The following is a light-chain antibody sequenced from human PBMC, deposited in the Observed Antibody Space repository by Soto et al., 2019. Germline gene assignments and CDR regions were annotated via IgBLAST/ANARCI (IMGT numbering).Light chain of an antibody. CDR1: SSNIGSNY. J-gene: IGLJ2*01. CDR2: DNN. CDR3: GTWDSSLSAGV. V-gene: IGLV1-51*01. Sequence: QSVLTQPPSVSAAPGQKVTISCSGSSSNIGSNYVSWYQQLPGTAPKVLIYDNNKRPSGIPDRFSGSKSGTSATLGITGLQTGDEADYYCGTWDSSLSAGVFGGGTKVTV.